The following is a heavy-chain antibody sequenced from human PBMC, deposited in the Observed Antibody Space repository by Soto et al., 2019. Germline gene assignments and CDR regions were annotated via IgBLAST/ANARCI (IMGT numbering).Heavy chain of an antibody. V-gene: IGHV3-7*05. D-gene: IGHD3-3*01. Sequence: EVQLVESGGGLVQPGGSLRLSCAASGFTFSSYWMSWVRQAPGKGLEWVANIKQDGSEKYYVDSVKGRFTISRDNAKNSLYLQMNSLRAEDTAVYYCARDRTHFGVVIYFDYWGQGTLVTVSS. CDR1: GFTFSSYW. CDR2: IKQDGSEK. J-gene: IGHJ4*02. CDR3: ARDRTHFGVVIYFDY.